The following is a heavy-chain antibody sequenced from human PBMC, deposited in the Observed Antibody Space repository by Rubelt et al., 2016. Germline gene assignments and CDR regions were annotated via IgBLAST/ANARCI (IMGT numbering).Heavy chain of an antibody. CDR3: ASGGIAARLFDY. CDR1: GYTFTRYA. Sequence: QVQLVQSGAEVKKPGASVKVSCKASGYTFTRYAIHWVRHAPGQRLEWLGWNTAGNGKPKYSQKFHGRVTITRNTSASTAYMGLRSLRSDDTAVYYCASGGIAARLFDYWGQGTLVTVSS. D-gene: IGHD6-6*01. J-gene: IGHJ4*02. CDR2: NTAGNGKP. V-gene: IGHV1-3*01.